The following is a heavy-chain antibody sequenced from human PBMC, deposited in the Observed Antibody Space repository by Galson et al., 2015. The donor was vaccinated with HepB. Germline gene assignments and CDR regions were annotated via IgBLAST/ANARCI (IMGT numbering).Heavy chain of an antibody. CDR2: IKSKTDGGTT. J-gene: IGHJ4*02. D-gene: IGHD3-10*01. V-gene: IGHV3-15*07. Sequence: SLRLSCAASGFTFSNAWMNWVRQAPGKGLEWVGRIKSKTDGGTTDYAAPVKGRFTISRDDSKNTLYLQMNSLKTEDTAVYYCTTDLGADGSGSNLVDYWGQGTLVTVSS. CDR3: TTDLGADGSGSNLVDY. CDR1: GFTFSNAW.